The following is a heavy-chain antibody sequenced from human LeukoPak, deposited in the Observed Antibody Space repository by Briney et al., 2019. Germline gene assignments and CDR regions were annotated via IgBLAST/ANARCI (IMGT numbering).Heavy chain of an antibody. CDR1: GGSISSGGYY. Sequence: SQTLSPTCTVSGGSISSGGYYWSWIRQHPGKGLEWIGYIYYSGSTYYNPSLKSRVTISVDTSKNQFSLMLSSVTAADTAVYYCARLRDSAYGMDVWGQGTTVTVSS. CDR2: IYYSGST. J-gene: IGHJ6*02. D-gene: IGHD2-15*01. CDR3: ARLRDSAYGMDV. V-gene: IGHV4-31*03.